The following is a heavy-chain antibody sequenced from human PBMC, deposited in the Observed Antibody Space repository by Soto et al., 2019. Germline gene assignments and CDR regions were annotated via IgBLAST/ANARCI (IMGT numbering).Heavy chain of an antibody. D-gene: IGHD3-10*01. CDR1: GFSLSTSGVG. CDR2: IYWDDDK. Sequence: QITLKESGPTLVKPTQTLTLTCTFSGFSLSTSGVGVGWIRQPPGKALEWLALIYWDDDKRYSPSLKSRLTITKDTSKNQVVLTMTNMDPVDTATYYRAHSVLLWFGELFPLFDPWGQGTLVTVSS. J-gene: IGHJ5*02. V-gene: IGHV2-5*02. CDR3: AHSVLLWFGELFPLFDP.